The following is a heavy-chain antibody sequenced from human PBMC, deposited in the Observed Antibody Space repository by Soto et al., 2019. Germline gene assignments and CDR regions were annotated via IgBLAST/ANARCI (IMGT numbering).Heavy chain of an antibody. CDR1: GGSISSGGYY. V-gene: IGHV4-31*03. D-gene: IGHD2-15*01. J-gene: IGHJ6*02. CDR3: ARVRYCSGGSCYPYGMDV. Sequence: QVQLQESGPGLVKPSQTLSLTCTVSGGSISSGGYYWSWIRQQPGKGLEWIGYIYYSGSTYYNPSLKSRVTISVDTSKNQVSLKLSSVTAADTAVYYCARVRYCSGGSCYPYGMDVWGQGTTVTVSS. CDR2: IYYSGST.